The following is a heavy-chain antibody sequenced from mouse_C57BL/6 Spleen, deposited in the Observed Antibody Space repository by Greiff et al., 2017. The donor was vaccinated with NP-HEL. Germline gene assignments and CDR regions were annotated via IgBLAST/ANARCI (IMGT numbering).Heavy chain of an antibody. CDR2: IYPGDGDT. CDR1: GYAFSSSW. CDR3: ASLVKVVATEDYYAMDY. V-gene: IGHV1-82*01. J-gene: IGHJ4*01. D-gene: IGHD1-1*01. Sequence: QVQLKQSGPELVKPGASVKISCKASGYAFSSSWMNWVKQRPGKGLEWIGRIYPGDGDTNYNGKFKGKATLTADKSSSTAYMQLSSLTSEDSAVYFCASLVKVVATEDYYAMDYWGQGTSVTVSS.